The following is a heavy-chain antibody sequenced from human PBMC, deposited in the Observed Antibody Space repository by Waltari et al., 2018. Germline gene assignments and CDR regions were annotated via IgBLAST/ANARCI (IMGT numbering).Heavy chain of an antibody. V-gene: IGHV3-48*04. CDR3: VGNTLSIAAAGRVSY. D-gene: IGHD6-13*01. CDR2: INANSQTI. Sequence: EVQLVESGGHLIQPGGSLRLSCAASGFNFRGSSMNWVRQAPGKGLEGISNINANSQTIYYADSVQGRFTISRDNAKNSLYLEMNSLRLEDTAVYFCVGNTLSIAAAGRVSYWGQGTPVTVSS. J-gene: IGHJ4*02. CDR1: GFNFRGSS.